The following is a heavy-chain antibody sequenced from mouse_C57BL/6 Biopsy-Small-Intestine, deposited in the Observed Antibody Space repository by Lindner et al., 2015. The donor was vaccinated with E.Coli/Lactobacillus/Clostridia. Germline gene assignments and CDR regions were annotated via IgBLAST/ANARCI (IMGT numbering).Heavy chain of an antibody. CDR3: APGFAY. V-gene: IGHV1-9*01. J-gene: IGHJ3*01. CDR2: ILPGRDNS. Sequence: VQLQESGAELMKPGASVKVSCKATGYIFTDYWIEWIKQRPGHGLEWIGEILPGRDNSNYNEKFKDKATFTADTSSNTAYMQLSSLTSEDTAVYYCAPGFAYWGQGTLVTVAA. CDR1: GYIFTDYW. D-gene: IGHD3-1*01.